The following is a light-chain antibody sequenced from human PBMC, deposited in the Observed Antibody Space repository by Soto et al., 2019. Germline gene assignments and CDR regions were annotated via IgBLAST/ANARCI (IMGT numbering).Light chain of an antibody. CDR1: QSVSSN. J-gene: IGKJ2*01. CDR2: GAS. CDR3: QQYNKWPPYT. Sequence: EIVMTQSPAILSVSPGERATLSCRASQSVSSNLAWYQQKPGQGPRLLIYGASTRATSIPARFSGSGSGTEFTLTINGLQSEDFAVYYCQQYNKWPPYTFGQGTKLEIK. V-gene: IGKV3-15*01.